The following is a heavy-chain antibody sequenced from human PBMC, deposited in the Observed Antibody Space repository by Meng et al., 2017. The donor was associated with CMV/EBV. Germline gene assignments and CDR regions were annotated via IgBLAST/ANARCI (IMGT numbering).Heavy chain of an antibody. D-gene: IGHD3-10*01. J-gene: IGHJ5*02. V-gene: IGHV3-43*01. CDR3: AKGPGENWFDP. CDR2: ISWDGGST. CDR1: GFTFVDYS. Sequence: HVVEFGGFVGHPGGSLEVVCASSGFTFVDYSLHWVRQGPGKVLEWVSLISWDGGSTYYADSVKGRFTIARDNSKNSLYLQMNSLRTEDTALYYCAKGPGENWFDPWGQGTLVTVSS.